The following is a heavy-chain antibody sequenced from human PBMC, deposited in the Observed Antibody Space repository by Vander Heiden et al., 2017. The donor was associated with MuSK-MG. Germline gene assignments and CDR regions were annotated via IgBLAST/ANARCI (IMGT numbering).Heavy chain of an antibody. D-gene: IGHD3-3*01. V-gene: IGHV3-30*02. CDR2: IRYDGSNK. CDR1: GFTFSSYG. Sequence: QVQLVASGGGVVQPGGSLRLSCAASGFTFSSYGMHWVRQAQGKGLEWVAFIRYDGSNKYYADSVKGRFTISRDNSKNTLYLQMNSLRAEDTAVYYCAKRLSDFWSGGSYYYMDFWGKGTTVTVSS. CDR3: AKRLSDFWSGGSYYYMDF. J-gene: IGHJ6*03.